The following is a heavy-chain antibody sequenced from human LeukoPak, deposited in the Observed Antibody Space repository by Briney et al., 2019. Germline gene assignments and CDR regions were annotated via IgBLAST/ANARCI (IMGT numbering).Heavy chain of an antibody. V-gene: IGHV3-23*01. CDR1: GFTFSSYA. CDR2: ISGSGGST. D-gene: IGHD2-2*01. J-gene: IGHJ4*02. Sequence: GGSLRLSCSTSGFTFSSYAMSWVRQAPGKGLEWVSTISGSGGSTYYADSVKGRFTISRDNAKNSLYLQMNSLRAEDTAVYYCARVMSHYCSSTSCLYFDYWGQGTLVTVSS. CDR3: ARVMSHYCSSTSCLYFDY.